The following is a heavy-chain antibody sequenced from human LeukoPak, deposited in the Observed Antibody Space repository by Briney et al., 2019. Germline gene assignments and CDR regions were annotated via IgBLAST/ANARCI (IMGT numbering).Heavy chain of an antibody. J-gene: IGHJ4*02. Sequence: HGESLKISCKGSGYSFTTYWIGGVRQMPGKGLECGGVIYAGDSDTRYSPSFHGQVTISAAKSISTAYLQWSSLKASDTAIYYCARYPNHYYDVTGYFDLWGQGTLVTVSS. V-gene: IGHV5-51*01. CDR3: ARYPNHYYDVTGYFDL. CDR1: GYSFTTYW. D-gene: IGHD3-22*01. CDR2: IYAGDSDT.